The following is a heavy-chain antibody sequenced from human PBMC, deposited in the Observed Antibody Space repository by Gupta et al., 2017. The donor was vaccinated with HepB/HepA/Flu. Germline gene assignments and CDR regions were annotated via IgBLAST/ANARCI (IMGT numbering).Heavy chain of an antibody. V-gene: IGHV1-69*06. CDR3: ATPLKYWNNWSGDPPFDY. D-gene: IGHD3-3*01. Sequence: QVQLVQSGAEVKQPGSSVTVSCKASGGNFNDFGFSWVRQAPGLGLEWVGGIIPVSGTTNYAQSFQGRVTITADKSTTTVYMEWSSLRSEDTAVYYCATPLKYWNNWSGDPPFDYWGQGTLVTVSS. CDR2: IIPVSGTT. J-gene: IGHJ4*02. CDR1: GGNFNDFG.